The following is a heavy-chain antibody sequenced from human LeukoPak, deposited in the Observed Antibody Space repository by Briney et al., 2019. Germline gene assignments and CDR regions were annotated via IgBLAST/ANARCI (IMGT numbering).Heavy chain of an antibody. CDR2: IIAILGIA. CDR3: AREPVEMATSSAFDI. D-gene: IGHD5-24*01. V-gene: IGHV1-69*04. CDR1: GGTFSSYA. Sequence: SVKVSCEASGGTFSSYAISWVRQAPGQGLEWMGRIIAILGIANYAQKFQGRVTITADKSTSTAYMELSSLRSEDTAVYYCAREPVEMATSSAFDIWGQGTMVTVSS. J-gene: IGHJ3*02.